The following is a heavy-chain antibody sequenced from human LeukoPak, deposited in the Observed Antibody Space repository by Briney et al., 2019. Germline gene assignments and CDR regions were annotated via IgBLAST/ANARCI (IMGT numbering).Heavy chain of an antibody. Sequence: PSETLSLTCTVSGGSISSGFYYWSWVRQPPGKGLEWIAYISYSGSTYYNPSLKSQVTISIDTSKNQFSLKLSSVTAADTAVYYCARDSPETTRSAFDIWGQGTMVTVSS. V-gene: IGHV4-30-4*08. CDR1: GGSISSGFYY. CDR2: ISYSGST. J-gene: IGHJ3*02. CDR3: ARDSPETTRSAFDI. D-gene: IGHD4-17*01.